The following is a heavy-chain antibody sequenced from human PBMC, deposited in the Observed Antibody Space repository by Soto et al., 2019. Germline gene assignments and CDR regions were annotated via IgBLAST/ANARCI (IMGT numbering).Heavy chain of an antibody. CDR2: IIPIFGTA. D-gene: IGHD5-18*01. J-gene: IGHJ5*02. Sequence: SVKVSCKASGGTFSSYAISWVRQAPGQGLEWMGGIIPIFGTANYAQKFQGRVTITADKSTSTAYMELSSLRSEDTAVYYCARDFRYSYSNWFDPWGQGTLVTVSS. CDR3: ARDFRYSYSNWFDP. CDR1: GGTFSSYA. V-gene: IGHV1-69*06.